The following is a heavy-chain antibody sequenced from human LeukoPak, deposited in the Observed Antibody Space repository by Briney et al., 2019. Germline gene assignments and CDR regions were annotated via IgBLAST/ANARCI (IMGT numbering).Heavy chain of an antibody. D-gene: IGHD3-22*01. Sequence: GGSLRLSCAASGFTFSGSAMHWVRQASGKGLEWVGRIRSKANSYATAYAASVKGRFTISRDNAKNSLYLQMNSLRAEDTAVYYCARTYYYDSSGYSGYWGQGTLVTVSS. CDR3: ARTYYYDSSGYSGY. J-gene: IGHJ4*02. V-gene: IGHV3-73*01. CDR1: GFTFSGSA. CDR2: IRSKANSYAT.